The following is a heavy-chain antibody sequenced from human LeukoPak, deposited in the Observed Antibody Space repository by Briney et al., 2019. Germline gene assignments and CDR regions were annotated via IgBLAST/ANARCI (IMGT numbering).Heavy chain of an antibody. J-gene: IGHJ4*02. D-gene: IGHD5-18*01. CDR3: ARGGYSYDDY. Sequence: PSETLSLTCAVSGYSTSNGYYWGWIRQPPGKGLEWIGNIYHSGSTYYNPSLKSRVTISLDTSKNQFSLKLSSVTAADTAVYYCARGGYSYDDYWGQGTLVTVSS. CDR1: GYSTSNGYY. CDR2: IYHSGST. V-gene: IGHV4-38-2*01.